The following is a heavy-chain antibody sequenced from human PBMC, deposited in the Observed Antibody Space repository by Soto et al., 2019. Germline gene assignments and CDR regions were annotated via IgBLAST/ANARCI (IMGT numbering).Heavy chain of an antibody. V-gene: IGHV3-30-3*01. D-gene: IGHD5-12*01. CDR2: ISYDGSNQ. Sequence: QVQLVESGGGVVQPGRSLRLSCAASGFTFSSYAMHWVRQAPGKGLEWVAVISYDGSNQYYADSVKGRFTISRDNSKNTLYLQMNSRRAEDTAVYYCARVGGYGVPFDYWGQGTLVTVSS. J-gene: IGHJ4*02. CDR1: GFTFSSYA. CDR3: ARVGGYGVPFDY.